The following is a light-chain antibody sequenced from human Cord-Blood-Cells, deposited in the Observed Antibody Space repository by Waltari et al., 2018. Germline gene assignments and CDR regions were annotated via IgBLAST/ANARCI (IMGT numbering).Light chain of an antibody. CDR3: QQYDNLPLT. CDR2: DAS. Sequence: DIQMPQSPSSLSASVGARVTITCQASQDISNYLNWYQQKPGKAPKLLIYDASNLETGFPSRFSGSGSGTDFTFTISSLQPEDITTYYCQQYDNLPLTFGPGTKVDIK. J-gene: IGKJ3*01. V-gene: IGKV1-33*01. CDR1: QDISNY.